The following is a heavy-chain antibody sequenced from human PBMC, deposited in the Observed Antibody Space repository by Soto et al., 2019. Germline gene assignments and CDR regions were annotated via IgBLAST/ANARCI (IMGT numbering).Heavy chain of an antibody. Sequence: PSETVSLTCTVSGGSISTGGYYWNWILHHPGKGLEWIGYFYYSGSTYYNPSLKSRVTISVNTSKNQFSLKLSSVTAADTAVYYCARSVFPWGQGTLVTVSS. V-gene: IGHV4-31*03. CDR1: GGSISTGGYY. J-gene: IGHJ5*02. CDR2: FYYSGST. CDR3: ARSVFP.